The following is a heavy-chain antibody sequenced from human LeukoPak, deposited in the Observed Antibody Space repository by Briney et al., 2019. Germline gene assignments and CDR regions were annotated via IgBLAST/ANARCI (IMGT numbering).Heavy chain of an antibody. CDR3: ARVSPIVLVVAATPGWFDP. CDR2: ISDSGNT. Sequence: SETLSLTCTVSGGSISSRNYYWGWIRQPPGEGLEWIGKISDSGNTYYSPSLRSRVTISIDTSKNQFSLKLSSVTATDTAVYYCARVSPIVLVVAATPGWFDPWGQGTLVTVSS. J-gene: IGHJ5*02. V-gene: IGHV4-39*01. CDR1: GGSISSRNYY. D-gene: IGHD2-15*01.